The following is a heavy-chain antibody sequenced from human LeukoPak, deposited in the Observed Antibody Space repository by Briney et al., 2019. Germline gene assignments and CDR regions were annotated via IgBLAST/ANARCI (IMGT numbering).Heavy chain of an antibody. V-gene: IGHV1-46*01. Sequence: TSVKVSCKASGYTFTSYYMHWVRQAPGQGLEWMGIINPSGGSTSYAQKFQGRVTMTRDTSTSTVYMELSSLRSEDTAVYYCARDQRESLTTITMVRGVNIFDYWGQGTLVTVSS. CDR3: ARDQRESLTTITMVRGVNIFDY. J-gene: IGHJ4*02. CDR2: INPSGGST. CDR1: GYTFTSYY. D-gene: IGHD3-10*01.